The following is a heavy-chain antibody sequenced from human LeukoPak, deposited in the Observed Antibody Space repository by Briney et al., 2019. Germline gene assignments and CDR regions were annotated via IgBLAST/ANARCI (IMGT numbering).Heavy chain of an antibody. V-gene: IGHV3-48*01. Sequence: GGSLRLSCAASGFTFSTYSMNWVRQAPGKGLEWVSFITSSSGTIYYADSVKGRFTISRDNAKNSLYLQMNSLRAEDTAVYYCARDLGYDYLTDVFDIWGQGTMVTVSS. CDR1: GFTFSTYS. CDR3: ARDLGYDYLTDVFDI. D-gene: IGHD5-12*01. CDR2: ITSSSGTI. J-gene: IGHJ3*02.